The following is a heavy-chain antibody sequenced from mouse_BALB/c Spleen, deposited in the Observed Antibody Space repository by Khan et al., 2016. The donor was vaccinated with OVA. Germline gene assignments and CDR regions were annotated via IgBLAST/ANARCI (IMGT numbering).Heavy chain of an antibody. CDR1: GFTFSDYG. V-gene: IGHV5-15*02. CDR2: ISDLAYTI. D-gene: IGHD1-2*01. Sequence: EVELVESGGGLVQPGGSRKLSCAASGFTFSDYGMAWVRQAPGKGPEWVAFISDLAYTIYYGDAVTGRFTISRDNAKNTLYLDMSSLRSEDTAIYDCARGGGTAPFAYWGLGTLVTVSA. J-gene: IGHJ3*01. CDR3: ARGGGTAPFAY.